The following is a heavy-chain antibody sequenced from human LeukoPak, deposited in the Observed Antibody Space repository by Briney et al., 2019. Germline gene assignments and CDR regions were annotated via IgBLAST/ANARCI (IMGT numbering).Heavy chain of an antibody. CDR2: IYPGDYDT. J-gene: IGHJ3*02. V-gene: IGHV5-51*01. D-gene: IGHD1-26*01. CDR1: GYSFTSYW. CDR3: ARYMWWELLFFAFDI. Sequence: GESLKISCKGSGYSFTSYWIGWVRQMPGKGLEWMGIIYPGDYDTRYSPSFQGQVTISADKSISTAYLQWSSLKASDTAMYYCARYMWWELLFFAFDIWGQGTMVTVSS.